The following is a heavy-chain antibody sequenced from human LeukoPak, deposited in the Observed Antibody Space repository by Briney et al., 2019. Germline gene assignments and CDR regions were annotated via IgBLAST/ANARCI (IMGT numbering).Heavy chain of an antibody. CDR2: ISSSGSTI. CDR3: ARALPQRYSSSWYSSWFDP. D-gene: IGHD6-13*01. Sequence: GGSLGLSCAASGFTFISYEINWVRQAPGKGLEGVSYISSSGSTIYYADSVKGRFTISRDNAKNSLSLQMNSLRAEDTAVYYCARALPQRYSSSWYSSWFDPWGQGTLVTVSS. CDR1: GFTFISYE. V-gene: IGHV3-48*03. J-gene: IGHJ5*02.